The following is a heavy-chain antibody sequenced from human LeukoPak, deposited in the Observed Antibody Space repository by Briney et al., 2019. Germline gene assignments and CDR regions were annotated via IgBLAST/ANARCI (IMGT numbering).Heavy chain of an antibody. Sequence: PSQTLSLTCTVSGGSISSSSYYWGWIRQPPGKGLEWIGSIYYSGSTYHNPSLKSRVTISVDTSKNQFSLKLSSVTAADTAVYYCARQRYSSSWYYFDYWGQGTLVTVSS. CDR1: GGSISSSSYY. V-gene: IGHV4-39*01. J-gene: IGHJ4*02. CDR3: ARQRYSSSWYYFDY. CDR2: IYYSGST. D-gene: IGHD6-13*01.